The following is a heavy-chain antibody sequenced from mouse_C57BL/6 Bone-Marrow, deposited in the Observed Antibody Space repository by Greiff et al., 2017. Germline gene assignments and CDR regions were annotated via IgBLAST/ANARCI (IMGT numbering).Heavy chain of an antibody. CDR3: ASSRKGYYFDY. J-gene: IGHJ2*01. CDR1: GFTFTDYY. CDR2: IRNKANGYTT. V-gene: IGHV7-3*01. Sequence: EVKLVESGGGLVQPGGSLSLSCAASGFTFTDYYMSWVRQPPGKALEWLGFIRNKANGYTTEYSASVKGRFTISRDNSQSILYLQMNALRAEDSATYYCASSRKGYYFDYWGQGTTLTVAS.